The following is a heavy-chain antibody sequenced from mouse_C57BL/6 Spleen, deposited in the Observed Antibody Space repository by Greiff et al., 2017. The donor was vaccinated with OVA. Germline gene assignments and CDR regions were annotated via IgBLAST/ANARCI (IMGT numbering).Heavy chain of an antibody. V-gene: IGHV5-17*01. D-gene: IGHD1-2*01. J-gene: IGHJ2*01. CDR3: ARPGITTGLLDY. CDR2: ISSGSSTI. CDR1: GFTFSDYG. Sequence: EVKLVESGGGLVKPGGSLKLSCAASGFTFSDYGMHWVRQAPEKGLEWVAYISSGSSTIYYADTVQGRFTISRDNAKNTLFLQMTSRRSEDTAMYYCARPGITTGLLDYGGQGTTLTVSS.